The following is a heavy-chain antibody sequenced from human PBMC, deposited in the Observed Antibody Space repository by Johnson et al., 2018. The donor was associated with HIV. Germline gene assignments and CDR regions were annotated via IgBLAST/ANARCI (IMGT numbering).Heavy chain of an antibody. Sequence: QAQLVESGGGVVQPGGSLRLSCAASGFSFSSYGIHWVRQAPGKGLEWVAFTQYDGSNKYSADSMKGRFTISRDNSKKTLYLQMNSLRPEDTAVYYCAKETRDSRSAFDIWGQGTMVTVSS. D-gene: IGHD3-22*01. CDR1: GFSFSSYG. J-gene: IGHJ3*02. CDR3: AKETRDSRSAFDI. CDR2: TQYDGSNK. V-gene: IGHV3-30*02.